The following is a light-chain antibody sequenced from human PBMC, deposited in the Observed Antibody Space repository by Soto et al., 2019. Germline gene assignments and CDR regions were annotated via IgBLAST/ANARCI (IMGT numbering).Light chain of an antibody. CDR1: QGIGTS. CDR3: QQLHFYPST. CDR2: APS. J-gene: IGKJ5*01. Sequence: ILLTQSPGSLSASVGDRVAITCRASQGIGTSLAWYQQKPGKAPKLLIYAPSNFQSGVPSRFSGSGSGTNFTIASRSMQPEDFETYSCQQLHFYPSTLGRGTRLE. V-gene: IGKV1-9*01.